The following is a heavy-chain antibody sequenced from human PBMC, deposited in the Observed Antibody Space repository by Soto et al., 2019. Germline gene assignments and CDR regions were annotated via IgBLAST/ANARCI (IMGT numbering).Heavy chain of an antibody. CDR1: EFTFVDYG. CDR3: TTNSYDY. J-gene: IGHJ4*02. Sequence: SLSLSCTASEFTFVDYGISLVRQAPGKGLEWVGFIRSKTYGGTTEYAASVKGRFTISRDDSKSIAYLQMNSLKTEDTAVYYCTTNSYDYWGQGTLVTVSS. V-gene: IGHV3-49*04. D-gene: IGHD3-10*01. CDR2: IRSKTYGGTT.